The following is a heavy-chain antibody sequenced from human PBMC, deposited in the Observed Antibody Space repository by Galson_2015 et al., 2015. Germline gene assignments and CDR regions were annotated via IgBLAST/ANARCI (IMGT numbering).Heavy chain of an antibody. V-gene: IGHV3-7*03. CDR2: IKQDGSEK. CDR3: ARDGGSGYDFWWFAP. D-gene: IGHD5-12*01. Sequence: SLRLSCAASGFTFSSYWMSWVRQAPGKGLEWVANIKQDGSEKYYVDSVKGRFTISRDNAKNSLYLQMNSLRAEDTAVYYCARDGGSGYDFWWFAPWGQGTLVTVSS. CDR1: GFTFSSYW. J-gene: IGHJ5*02.